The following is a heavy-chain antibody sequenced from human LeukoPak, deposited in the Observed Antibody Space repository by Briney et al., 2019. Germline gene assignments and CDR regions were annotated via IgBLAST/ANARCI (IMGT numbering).Heavy chain of an antibody. CDR2: VSGSGDRM. CDR1: GFTFNNYA. Sequence: GGSLRLSCAASGFTFNNYAVSWVRQAPGKGLEWVATVSGSGDRMYHADSVKGRFTISRDNSKNTIYLQMNSLRAEDTALYYCAKAAAAPGFDFWGQGTLVTVSS. D-gene: IGHD6-13*01. V-gene: IGHV3-23*01. J-gene: IGHJ4*02. CDR3: AKAAAAPGFDF.